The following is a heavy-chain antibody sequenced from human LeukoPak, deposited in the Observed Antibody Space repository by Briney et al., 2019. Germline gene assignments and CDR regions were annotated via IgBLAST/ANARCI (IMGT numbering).Heavy chain of an antibody. D-gene: IGHD3-10*01. J-gene: IGHJ3*02. V-gene: IGHV3-33*08. CDR2: IWYDGSNK. CDR1: GFTFSSYA. Sequence: GRSLRLSCAASGFTFSSYAMHWVRQAPGKGLEWVAVIWYDGSNKYYVDSVKGRFTISRDNSKNTLYLQMNSLRAEGTAVYYCARGAYGSGTYHDFDIWGQGTMVTVSS. CDR3: ARGAYGSGTYHDFDI.